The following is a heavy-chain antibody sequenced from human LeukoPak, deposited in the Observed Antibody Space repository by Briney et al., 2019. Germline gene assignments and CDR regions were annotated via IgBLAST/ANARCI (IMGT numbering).Heavy chain of an antibody. CDR2: INPSGGST. V-gene: IGHV1-46*01. D-gene: IGHD3-10*01. CDR3: ARDSGAAKGYYYYYMDV. CDR1: GYTFTSYY. Sequence: GASVKVSCKASGYTFTSYYMHWVRQAPGQGLEGMGIINPSGGSTSYAQKFQGRVTMTRDTSTSTVYMEPSSLRSEDTAVYYCARDSGAAKGYYYYYMDVWGKGTTVTVSS. J-gene: IGHJ6*03.